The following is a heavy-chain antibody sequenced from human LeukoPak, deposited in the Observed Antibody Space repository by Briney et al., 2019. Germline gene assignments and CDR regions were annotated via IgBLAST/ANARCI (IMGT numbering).Heavy chain of an antibody. CDR3: ARRLTQYDCFDP. Sequence: SQTLSLTCAISGDSVSSNSITWNWIRQSPSRGLEWLGRTYYRSTWYNDYAVSVRGRITVNPDTSKNQFSLHLNSATPEDTAVYYCARRLTQYDCFDPWGQGILVTVSS. J-gene: IGHJ5*02. CDR1: GDSVSSNSIT. D-gene: IGHD2-2*01. CDR2: TYYRSTWYN. V-gene: IGHV6-1*01.